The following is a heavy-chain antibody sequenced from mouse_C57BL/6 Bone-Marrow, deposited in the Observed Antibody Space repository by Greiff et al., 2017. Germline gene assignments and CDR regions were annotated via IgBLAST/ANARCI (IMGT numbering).Heavy chain of an antibody. D-gene: IGHD2-3*01. Sequence: QVQLQQSGAELARPGASVQMSCKASGYTFTSYTMHWVKQRPGQGLEWIGYINPSSGYTKYNQKFKDKATLTADKSSSTAYMQLGSLTSEDSAVYYCARGINGYYVLYYAVDDWGQGTTV. J-gene: IGHJ4*01. V-gene: IGHV1-4*01. CDR2: INPSSGYT. CDR3: ARGINGYYVLYYAVDD. CDR1: GYTFTSYT.